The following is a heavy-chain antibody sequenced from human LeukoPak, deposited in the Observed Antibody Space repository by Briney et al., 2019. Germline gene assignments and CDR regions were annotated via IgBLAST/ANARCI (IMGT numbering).Heavy chain of an antibody. CDR1: GGSISSSSYY. D-gene: IGHD6-13*01. V-gene: IGHV4-61*02. J-gene: IGHJ4*02. CDR2: IYTSGST. Sequence: SETLSLTCTVPGGSISSSSYYWSWIRQPAGKGLEWIGRIYTSGSTNYNPSLKSRVTMSVDTSKNQFSLKLSSVTAADTAVYYCARASSSWHSRLSFDYWGQGTLVTVSS. CDR3: ARASSSWHSRLSFDY.